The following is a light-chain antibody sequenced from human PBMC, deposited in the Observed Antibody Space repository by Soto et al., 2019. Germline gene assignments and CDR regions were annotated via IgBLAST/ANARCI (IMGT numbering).Light chain of an antibody. CDR2: DAS. CDR1: QSVGSF. J-gene: IGKJ4*01. Sequence: ETVLTQSPATLSLSPGERATLSCRASQSVGSFLAWYQQKPGQAPRLLIYDASNRATGIPARFSGSGSGTDFTLTINSLEPEDFAVYYCQQRSNWPPVFGGGTKVEIK. CDR3: QQRSNWPPV. V-gene: IGKV3-11*01.